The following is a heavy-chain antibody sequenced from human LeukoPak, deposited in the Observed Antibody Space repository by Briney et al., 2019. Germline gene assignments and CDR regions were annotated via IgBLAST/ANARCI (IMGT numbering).Heavy chain of an antibody. CDR3: ARGHHLGYCSGGSCYGSWFDP. CDR2: INPNSGVT. V-gene: IGHV1-2*02. D-gene: IGHD2-15*01. CDR1: GYTFTGYY. Sequence: ASVKVSCKASGYTFTGYYMHWVRQAPGQGLEWMGWINPNSGVTHYAQRFQGRVTMTRDTSISTAYMELSRLRSGDTAVYYCARGHHLGYCSGGSCYGSWFDPWGQGTLVTVSS. J-gene: IGHJ5*02.